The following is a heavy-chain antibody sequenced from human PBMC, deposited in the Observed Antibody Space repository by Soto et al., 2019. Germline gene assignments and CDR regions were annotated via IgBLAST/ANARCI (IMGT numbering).Heavy chain of an antibody. CDR3: ATNYGSGSTHFDY. V-gene: IGHV1-69*02. Sequence: QVQLVQSGAEVKKPGSSVKVSCTASEGTFNSYTLSWVRQAPGQGLEWMGRVIPMLGMADFAQKFQGRVMITADKSTSTAYMVLSSLRSDDRGLYYCATNYGSGSTHFDYWGQGTLITVSS. J-gene: IGHJ4*02. D-gene: IGHD3-10*01. CDR1: EGTFNSYT. CDR2: VIPMLGMA.